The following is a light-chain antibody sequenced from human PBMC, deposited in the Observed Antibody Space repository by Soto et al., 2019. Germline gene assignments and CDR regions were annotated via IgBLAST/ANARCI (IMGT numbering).Light chain of an antibody. Sequence: IVLTQSPATLSLSPWERATLSCRASQSVSSYLAWYQQKPGRAPRLLIYGASTRATGIPARFSGSGSGTEFTLTISSLQSEDFAVYYCQQYNNWPPITFGQGTRLEIK. V-gene: IGKV3-15*01. CDR3: QQYNNWPPIT. J-gene: IGKJ5*01. CDR1: QSVSSY. CDR2: GAS.